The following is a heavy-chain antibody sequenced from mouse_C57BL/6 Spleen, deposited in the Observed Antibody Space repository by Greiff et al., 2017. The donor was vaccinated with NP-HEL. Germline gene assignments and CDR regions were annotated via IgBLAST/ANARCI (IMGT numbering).Heavy chain of an antibody. CDR2: LDPETGGT. CDR3: TRGYYGSYYYAMDY. D-gene: IGHD1-1*01. CDR1: GYTFTDYE. V-gene: IGHV1-15*01. J-gene: IGHJ4*01. Sequence: VQLQESGAELVRPGASVTLSCKASGYTFTDYEMHWVKQTPVHGLEWIGALDPETGGTAYNQKFKGKAILTADKSSSTAYMELRSLTSEDSAVYYCTRGYYGSYYYAMDYWGQGTSVTVSS.